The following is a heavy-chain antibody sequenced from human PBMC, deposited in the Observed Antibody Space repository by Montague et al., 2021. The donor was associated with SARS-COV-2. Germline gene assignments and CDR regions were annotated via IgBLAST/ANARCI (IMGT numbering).Heavy chain of an antibody. D-gene: IGHD4-23*01. CDR1: AFSLISDGVG. Sequence: PALVKPTQTLTLTCTLSAFSLISDGVGVGWIRQPPGKALEWLALIFWNDDKRYNSSLKNRLTVTKDTSKNQVVLTMTNMDPVDTATYYCARSYGTTVVTRAFDYWGQGTLVTVSS. CDR2: IFWNDDK. CDR3: ARSYGTTVVTRAFDY. V-gene: IGHV2-5*01. J-gene: IGHJ4*02.